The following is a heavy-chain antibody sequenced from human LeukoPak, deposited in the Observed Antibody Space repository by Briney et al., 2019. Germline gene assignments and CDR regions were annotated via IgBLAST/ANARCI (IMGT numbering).Heavy chain of an antibody. CDR2: ISSSGSTI. CDR1: GFTFSDYY. D-gene: IGHD3-3*01. Sequence: PGGSLRLSCAASGFTFSDYYMSWIRQAPGKGLEWVSYISSSGSTIYYADSVKGRFTISRDNAKNSLYLQMNSLRAEDTAVYYCARDQPSLRFLEWLGSFKRYYYYYMDVWGKGTTVTVSS. CDR3: ARDQPSLRFLEWLGSFKRYYYYYMDV. V-gene: IGHV3-11*04. J-gene: IGHJ6*03.